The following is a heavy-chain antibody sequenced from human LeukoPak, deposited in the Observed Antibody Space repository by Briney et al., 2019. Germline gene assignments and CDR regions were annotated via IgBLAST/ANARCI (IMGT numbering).Heavy chain of an antibody. V-gene: IGHV3-30*02. CDR2: IRYDGSNK. J-gene: IGHJ4*02. CDR3: AKDLAVAGTSEY. D-gene: IGHD6-19*01. CDR1: GFTFSSYG. Sequence: GGSLRLSCAASGFTFSSYGMHWVRQAPGKGLEWVAFIRYDGSNKNYADSVKGRFTISRDNSKNTLYLQMNSLRAEDTAVYYCAKDLAVAGTSEYWGQGTLVTVSS.